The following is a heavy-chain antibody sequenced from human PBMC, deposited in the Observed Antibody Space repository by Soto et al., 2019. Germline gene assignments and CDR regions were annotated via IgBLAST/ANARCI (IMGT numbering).Heavy chain of an antibody. Sequence: QVQLVESGGGVVQPGRSLRLSCAASGFTFSSYGMHWVRQAPGKGLEWVAVISYDGSNKYYADSVKGRFTISRDNSKNTLYLQMNSLRAEDTAVYYSAVVIAVAGTAYYYYGMDVWGQGTTVTVYS. D-gene: IGHD6-19*01. CDR3: AVVIAVAGTAYYYYGMDV. J-gene: IGHJ6*02. CDR2: ISYDGSNK. CDR1: GFTFSSYG. V-gene: IGHV3-30*03.